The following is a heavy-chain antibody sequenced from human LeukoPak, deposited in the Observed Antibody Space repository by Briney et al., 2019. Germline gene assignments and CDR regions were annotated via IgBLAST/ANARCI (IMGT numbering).Heavy chain of an antibody. Sequence: GGSLRLSCAASGFTFDDYAMHWVRQAPGKGLEWVSGISWNSGSIGYADSAKGRFTISRDNAKNSLYLQMNSLRAEDTALYYCAKEKYGDYLDYWGQGTLVTVSS. CDR1: GFTFDDYA. D-gene: IGHD4-17*01. V-gene: IGHV3-9*01. CDR2: ISWNSGSI. J-gene: IGHJ4*02. CDR3: AKEKYGDYLDY.